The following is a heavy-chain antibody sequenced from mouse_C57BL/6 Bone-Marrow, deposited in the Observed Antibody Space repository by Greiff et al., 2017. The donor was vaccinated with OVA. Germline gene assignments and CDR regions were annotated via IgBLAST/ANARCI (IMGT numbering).Heavy chain of an antibody. CDR2: ISNGGGST. V-gene: IGHV5-12*01. CDR1: GFTFSDSY. Sequence: EVQLVESGGGLVQPGGSLKLSCAASGFTFSDSYMYWVRQTPEKRLEWVAYISNGGGSTYYPDTVQGRFTLSRDNAKNTLYLQMSRLKSEDTAMYYCARRGLYGNWDYWGKGTTLTVSS. CDR3: ARRGLYGNWDY. J-gene: IGHJ2*01. D-gene: IGHD2-1*01.